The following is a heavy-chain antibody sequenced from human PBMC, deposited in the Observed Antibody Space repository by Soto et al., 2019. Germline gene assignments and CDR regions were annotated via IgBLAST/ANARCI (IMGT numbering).Heavy chain of an antibody. V-gene: IGHV3-23*01. Sequence: EVQLLECGGDLGQPGGSLRLSCAASGFTFSNYAMTWVRQAPGKGLEWVSTISGSGDSTYYADSVKGRFTISRDNSKNTLYLQMNSLRADDTAVYYCATGRQMGYWGQGTQVIVSS. CDR2: ISGSGDST. J-gene: IGHJ4*02. D-gene: IGHD7-27*01. CDR3: ATGRQMGY. CDR1: GFTFSNYA.